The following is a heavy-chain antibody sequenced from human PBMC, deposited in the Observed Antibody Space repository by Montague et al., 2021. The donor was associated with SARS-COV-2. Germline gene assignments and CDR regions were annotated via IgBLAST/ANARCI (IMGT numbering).Heavy chain of an antibody. V-gene: IGHV4-59*01. CDR2: VHYTGST. CDR3: ARAQNICFIANCVNYFDL. Sequence: SETLSLTCEVSGGSIRSYYWSWIRQFPGKGLEWIGYVHYTGSTKYNPSLKTRVTLSLDTPKNHFSLRLNSVTAADTAVYYCARAQNICFIANCVNYFDLWGLGALVSVSS. D-gene: IGHD1-1*01. J-gene: IGHJ4*02. CDR1: GGSIRSYY.